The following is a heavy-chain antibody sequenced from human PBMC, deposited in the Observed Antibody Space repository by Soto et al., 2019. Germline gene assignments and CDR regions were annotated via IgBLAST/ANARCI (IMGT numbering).Heavy chain of an antibody. Sequence: PSETLSLTCAVSGGSISSSNCWSWVRQPPGKGLEWIGEIYHSGSTNFNPSLKSRVTISVDKSKNQFSLKLKSVTAADTAVYYCARRIIALEIFDSWGQGTVVTVSS. CDR3: ARRIIALEIFDS. D-gene: IGHD3-10*01. J-gene: IGHJ4*02. CDR1: GGSISSSNC. V-gene: IGHV4-4*02. CDR2: IYHSGST.